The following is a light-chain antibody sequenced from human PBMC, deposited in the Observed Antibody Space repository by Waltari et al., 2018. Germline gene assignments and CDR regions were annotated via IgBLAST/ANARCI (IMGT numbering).Light chain of an antibody. Sequence: SYVVTQPPSGSVAPGQTATITCEGDNIERKSVHWYQQKAGQAPVLVVYDDRDRPPGTPARLSGSNSGNTATLTIRRVEAGDEADYYCQLWDSRSNHLVFGGGTKLTVL. CDR3: QLWDSRSNHLV. V-gene: IGLV3-21*02. J-gene: IGLJ3*02. CDR2: DDR. CDR1: NIERKS.